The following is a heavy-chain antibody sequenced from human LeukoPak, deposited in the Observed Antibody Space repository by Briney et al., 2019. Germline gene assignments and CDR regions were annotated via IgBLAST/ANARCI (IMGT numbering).Heavy chain of an antibody. Sequence: GASVKVSCKASGYTFTSYGISWVRRAPGQGLEWMGWISAYNGNTNYAQKLQGRVTMATDTSTSTAYMELRSLRSDDTAVYYCARPEGDPRRRAFDIWGQGTMVTVSS. D-gene: IGHD3-16*01. J-gene: IGHJ3*02. CDR3: ARPEGDPRRRAFDI. CDR1: GYTFTSYG. V-gene: IGHV1-18*01. CDR2: ISAYNGNT.